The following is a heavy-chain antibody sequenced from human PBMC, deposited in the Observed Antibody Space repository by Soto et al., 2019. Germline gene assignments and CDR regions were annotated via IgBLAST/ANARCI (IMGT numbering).Heavy chain of an antibody. V-gene: IGHV3-30-3*01. CDR1: GFTFSSYA. Sequence: GGSLRLSCAASGFTFSSYAMHWVRQAPGKGLEWVAVISYDGSNKYYADSVKGRFTISRDNSKNTLYLQMNSLRAEDTAVYYCARGYQLLHNYYYYGMDVWGQGTTVTVSS. D-gene: IGHD2-2*01. J-gene: IGHJ6*02. CDR3: ARGYQLLHNYYYYGMDV. CDR2: ISYDGSNK.